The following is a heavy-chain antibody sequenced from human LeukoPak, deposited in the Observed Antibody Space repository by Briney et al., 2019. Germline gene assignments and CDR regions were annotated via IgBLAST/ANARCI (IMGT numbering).Heavy chain of an antibody. CDR1: GFTFSSYW. CDR2: IKQDGSEK. Sequence: PGGSLRLSCAASGFTFSSYWMSWVRQAPGKGLEWVANIKQDGSEKYYVDSVKGRFTFSRDNAKNSLYLQMNSLRAEDTAVYYCAREVFWGGYSYGYIIWGQGTLVTVSS. D-gene: IGHD5-18*01. V-gene: IGHV3-7*01. CDR3: AREVFWGGYSYGYII. J-gene: IGHJ4*02.